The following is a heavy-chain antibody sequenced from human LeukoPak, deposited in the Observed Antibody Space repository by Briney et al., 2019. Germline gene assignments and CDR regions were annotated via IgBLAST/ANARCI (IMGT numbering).Heavy chain of an antibody. V-gene: IGHV4-59*01. CDR1: GGSISSYY. D-gene: IGHD3-22*01. Sequence: TSETLSLTCTVSGGSISSYYWSWIRQPPGKGLEWIGYIYYSGSTNYNPSLKSRVAISVDTSKNQFSLKLSSVTAADTAVYYCARRLYYYDSTFDYWGQGTLVTVSS. CDR3: ARRLYYYDSTFDY. J-gene: IGHJ4*02. CDR2: IYYSGST.